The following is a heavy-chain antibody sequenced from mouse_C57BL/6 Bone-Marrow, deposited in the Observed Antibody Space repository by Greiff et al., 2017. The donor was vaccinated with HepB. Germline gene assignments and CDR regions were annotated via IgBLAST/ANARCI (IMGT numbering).Heavy chain of an antibody. D-gene: IGHD4-1*01. CDR1: GFTFSSYA. V-gene: IGHV5-4*01. Sequence: EVKLVESGGGLVKPGGPLKLSCAASGFTFSSYAMSWVRQTPEKRLEWVATISDGGSYTYYPDNVKGRFTISRDNAKNNLYLQMSHLKSEDTAMYYCARDLGDYWGQGTSVTVSS. J-gene: IGHJ4*01. CDR3: ARDLGDY. CDR2: ISDGGSYT.